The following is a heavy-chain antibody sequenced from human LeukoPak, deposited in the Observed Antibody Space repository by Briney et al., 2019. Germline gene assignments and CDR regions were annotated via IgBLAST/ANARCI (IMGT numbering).Heavy chain of an antibody. CDR1: GFTFKSVS. CDR3: ARDPYTGSMFDY. Sequence: PGGSLRLSCVAIGFTFKSVSMSWVRQAPGKGLEWVAFIGHVAGDIFYADSVKGRFTISRDDANDSVYLQMNSLRVDDTAVYFCARDPYTGSMFDYWGHGTLVTVSS. V-gene: IGHV3-21*01. CDR2: IGHVAGDI. J-gene: IGHJ4*01. D-gene: IGHD1-1*01.